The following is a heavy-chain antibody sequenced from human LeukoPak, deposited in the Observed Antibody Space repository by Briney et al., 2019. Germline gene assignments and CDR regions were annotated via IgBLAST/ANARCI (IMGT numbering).Heavy chain of an antibody. CDR3: VRDVGAVRGEVYFDY. CDR1: GFTFSTFA. V-gene: IGHV3-21*06. J-gene: IGHJ4*02. D-gene: IGHD3-16*01. Sequence: GGSLRLSCAASGFTFSTFAMHWVRLSLGKGLEWVSSITGSGPYILYADSVKRRFTISRDNTKNLLYLEMNSLRAEDTAIYYCVRDVGAVRGEVYFDYWGQGTLVTVSS. CDR2: ITGSGPYI.